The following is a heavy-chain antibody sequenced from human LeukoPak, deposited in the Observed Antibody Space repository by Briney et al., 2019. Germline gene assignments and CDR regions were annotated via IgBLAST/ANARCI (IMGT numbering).Heavy chain of an antibody. CDR3: AKSQEDDSSGYYYSNFDY. V-gene: IGHV3-23*01. D-gene: IGHD3-22*01. CDR2: VSGGGGSR. CDR1: GFTFSSYG. J-gene: IGHJ4*02. Sequence: PGGSLRLSCAASGFTFSSYGMSWVRQAPGKGLEWVSAVSGGGGSRYYADSVKGRFTISRDSSKNTLYLQMSSLRAEDTAVYYCAKSQEDDSSGYYYSNFDYWGQGTLVTVSS.